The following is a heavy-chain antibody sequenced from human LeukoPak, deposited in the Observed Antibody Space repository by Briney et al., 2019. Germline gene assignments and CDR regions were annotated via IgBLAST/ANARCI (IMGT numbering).Heavy chain of an antibody. J-gene: IGHJ4*02. CDR1: GYTFTGYY. D-gene: IGHD4-17*01. V-gene: IGHV1-8*02. CDR3: AGRSGYGDLVY. CDR2: INPNSGNT. Sequence: ASVKVSCKASGYTFTGYYMHWVRQAPGQGLEWMGWINPNSGNTGYAQKFQGRVTMTRNTSISTAYMELSSLRSEDTAVYYCAGRSGYGDLVYWGQGTLVTVSS.